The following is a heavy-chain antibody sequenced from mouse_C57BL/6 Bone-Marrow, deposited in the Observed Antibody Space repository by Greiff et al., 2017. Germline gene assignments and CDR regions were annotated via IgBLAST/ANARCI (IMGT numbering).Heavy chain of an antibody. CDR1: GYTFTSYW. J-gene: IGHJ1*03. V-gene: IGHV1-64*01. CDR2: IHPNSGST. Sequence: QVQLQQPGADLVKPGASVKLSCKASGYTFTSYWMHWVKQTPGQGLEWIGMIHPNSGSTNYNEKFKSKATLTVDKSSSTAYMQLSSLTSEDSAVYYCARYYYGGSCDWYFEVWGTGTTVTVSS. CDR3: ARYYYGGSCDWYFEV. D-gene: IGHD1-1*01.